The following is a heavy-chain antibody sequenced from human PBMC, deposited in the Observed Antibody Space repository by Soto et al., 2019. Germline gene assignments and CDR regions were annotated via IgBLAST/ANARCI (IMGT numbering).Heavy chain of an antibody. CDR3: VKDRPNWNHPGFDD. J-gene: IGHJ4*02. CDR2: ISGSGGST. D-gene: IGHD1-1*01. CDR1: GFSFRNAW. V-gene: IGHV3-23*01. Sequence: GGSLRLSCAASGFSFRNAWMNWVRQAPGKGLEWVSAISGSGGSTYYADSVKGRFTISRDNSKNTLYLQMNSLRAEDTAVYYCVKDRPNWNHPGFDDWGPGTLVNVSS.